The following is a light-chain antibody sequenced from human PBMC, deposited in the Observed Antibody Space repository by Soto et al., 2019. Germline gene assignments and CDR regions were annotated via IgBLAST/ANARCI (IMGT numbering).Light chain of an antibody. Sequence: QSALTQPRSVSGSPGQSVTISCTGTSSDVGGYYYVSWYQQHPGKAPKLMIYDVTKRPSGVPDRFSGSKSGNTASLTISGLLAEDEADYYCCSSAGRYTFVCGPGTPLTVL. CDR3: CSSAGRYTFV. V-gene: IGLV2-11*01. J-gene: IGLJ1*01. CDR2: DVT. CDR1: SSDVGGYYY.